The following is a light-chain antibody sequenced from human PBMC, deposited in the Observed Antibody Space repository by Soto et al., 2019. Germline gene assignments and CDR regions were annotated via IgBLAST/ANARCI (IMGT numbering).Light chain of an antibody. J-gene: IGKJ1*01. CDR1: PSVDIN. V-gene: IGKV3-15*01. Sequence: EIVLTQSPATLSLSPGERAPLSCRASPSVDINLAWYQQKPGQAPRLLIYGASTRATDMSGTFSGRGSGTEFTLTISNVRPEDFAVYYCQQYRSWPRTFGQGTKVDIK. CDR3: QQYRSWPRT. CDR2: GAS.